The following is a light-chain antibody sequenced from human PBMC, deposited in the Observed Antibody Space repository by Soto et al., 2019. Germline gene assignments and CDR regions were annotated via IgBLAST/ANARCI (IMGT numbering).Light chain of an antibody. Sequence: QSALTQPTSASGSPGQSVTISCTGTSNDIGGYEYVSWYQQYPGKAPRLMIYEVTKRPSGVPDRFSGSKSGNTASLTVSGLQAEDEADYYCSSYGGSNNVLFGGGTKLTVL. CDR2: EVT. J-gene: IGLJ2*01. V-gene: IGLV2-8*01. CDR1: SNDIGGYEY. CDR3: SSYGGSNNVL.